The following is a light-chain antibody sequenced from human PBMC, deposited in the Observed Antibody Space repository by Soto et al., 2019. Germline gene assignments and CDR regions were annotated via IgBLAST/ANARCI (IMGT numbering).Light chain of an antibody. V-gene: IGKV3-11*01. CDR1: QSVNSY. J-gene: IGKJ5*01. CDR3: QQRANWPPIT. CDR2: DAS. Sequence: EIVLTQSPATLSLSPGERATLSCRASQSVNSYLAWYQQRPGQAPRLLIYDASNSATGVPARFGGSGSGTDFTLTISGLEPEDFAIYYCQQRANWPPITFGQGTRLEIK.